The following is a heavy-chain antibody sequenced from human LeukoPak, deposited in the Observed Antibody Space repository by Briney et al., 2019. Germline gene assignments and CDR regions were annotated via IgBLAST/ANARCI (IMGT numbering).Heavy chain of an antibody. CDR1: GGSFSGYY. J-gene: IGHJ4*02. Sequence: SETLSLTCAVFGGSFSGYYWNWIRQPPGKGLEWIGQINPNRNTNYNPSLKSRVTISVDTSKKQFSLKLSSVTAADTAVYYCARRYDFWSGYPPPLDYWGQGTLVTVSS. CDR2: INPNRNT. V-gene: IGHV4-34*01. D-gene: IGHD3-3*01. CDR3: ARRYDFWSGYPPPLDY.